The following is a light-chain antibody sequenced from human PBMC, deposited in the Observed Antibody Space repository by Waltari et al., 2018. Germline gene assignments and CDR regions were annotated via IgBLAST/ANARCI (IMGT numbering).Light chain of an antibody. CDR2: QDN. CDR3: QAWDSNTAGGV. J-gene: IGLJ2*01. Sequence: SYELTQPPSVSVSPGQTASITCSGDKLGEKYACWYQQKPGQSPVLVIYQDNKRPSGIPELFSGSNSGNTVTLTISGTQALDEADYYCQAWDSNTAGGVFGGGTKLTVL. V-gene: IGLV3-1*01. CDR1: KLGEKY.